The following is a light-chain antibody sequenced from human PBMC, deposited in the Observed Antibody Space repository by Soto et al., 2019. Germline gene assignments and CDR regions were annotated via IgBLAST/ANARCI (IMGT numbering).Light chain of an antibody. CDR2: SNN. V-gene: IGLV1-40*01. Sequence: QSVLTQPPSVSGAPGQRVTISCTGSRSNIGAGYDVHWYQQLPGTAPKLLIYSNNNRPSGVPDRFSGSKSGTSASLAITGLQAEDEADYYCQSFDSSLRGWVFGGGTKLTVL. CDR1: RSNIGAGYD. J-gene: IGLJ3*02. CDR3: QSFDSSLRGWV.